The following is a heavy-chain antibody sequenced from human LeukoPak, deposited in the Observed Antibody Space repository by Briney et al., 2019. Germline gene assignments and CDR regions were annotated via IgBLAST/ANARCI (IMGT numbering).Heavy chain of an antibody. CDR2: IYYSGST. CDR1: GGSISSYY. Sequence: SETLSLTCTVSGGSISSYYWSWIRQPPGKGLEWIGYIYYSGSTNYNPSLKSRVTISVDTSKNQFSLKLSSVTAADTAVYYCARGRRGYSYGELDYWGQGTPVTVSS. D-gene: IGHD5-18*01. J-gene: IGHJ4*02. CDR3: ARGRRGYSYGELDY. V-gene: IGHV4-59*01.